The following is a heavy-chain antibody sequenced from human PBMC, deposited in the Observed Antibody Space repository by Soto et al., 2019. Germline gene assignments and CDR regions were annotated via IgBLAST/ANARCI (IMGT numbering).Heavy chain of an antibody. CDR2: IWYDGSNK. D-gene: IGHD3-22*01. Sequence: PGGSLRLSCAASGFTFSSYGMHWVRQAPGKGLEWVAVIWYDGSNKYYADSVKGRFTISRDNSKNTLYLQMNSLRAEDTAVYYCARDPGYYYDSSGCDYWGQGTLVNVSS. CDR1: GFTFSSYG. CDR3: ARDPGYYYDSSGCDY. V-gene: IGHV3-33*01. J-gene: IGHJ4*02.